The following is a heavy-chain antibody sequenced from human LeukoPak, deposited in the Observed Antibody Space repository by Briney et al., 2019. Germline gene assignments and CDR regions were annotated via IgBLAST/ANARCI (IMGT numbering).Heavy chain of an antibody. Sequence: SETLSLTCAVSGGAISSSNWWSWVRQPPGKGLEWIGEIYHSGGINYNSSLKSRVTISVDKSKNHISLKLSSVTAADTAVYYCARSRRNADILLGYPYYFDYWGQGPLVTVSS. J-gene: IGHJ4*02. CDR3: ARSRRNADILLGYPYYFDY. CDR1: GGAISSSNW. D-gene: IGHD3-9*01. CDR2: IYHSGGI. V-gene: IGHV4-4*02.